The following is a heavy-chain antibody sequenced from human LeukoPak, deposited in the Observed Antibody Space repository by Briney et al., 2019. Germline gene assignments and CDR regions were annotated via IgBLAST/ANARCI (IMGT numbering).Heavy chain of an antibody. CDR2: IYYSGST. CDR3: ARDSSSWQDNWFDP. D-gene: IGHD6-13*01. Sequence: PGGSLRLSCAASGFTFSSYAMSWIRQPPGKGLEWIGYIYYSGSTNYNPSLKSRVTISVDTSKNQFSLKLSSVTAADTAVYYCARDSSSWQDNWFDPWGQGTLVTVSS. V-gene: IGHV4-59*01. J-gene: IGHJ5*02. CDR1: GFTFSSYA.